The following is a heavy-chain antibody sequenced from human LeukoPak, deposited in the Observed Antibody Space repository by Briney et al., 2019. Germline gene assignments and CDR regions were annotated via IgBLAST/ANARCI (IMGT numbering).Heavy chain of an antibody. CDR2: IYYSGST. D-gene: IGHD3-22*01. Sequence: SETLSLTCTVSGGSISSSSYYWGWIRQPPGKGLEWIGSIYYSGSTYYNPSLKGRVTISVDTSKNQFSLKLSSVTAADTAVYYCARRYYDSSGYYVPFDYWGQGILVTVSS. V-gene: IGHV4-39*01. J-gene: IGHJ4*02. CDR3: ARRYYDSSGYYVPFDY. CDR1: GGSISSSSYY.